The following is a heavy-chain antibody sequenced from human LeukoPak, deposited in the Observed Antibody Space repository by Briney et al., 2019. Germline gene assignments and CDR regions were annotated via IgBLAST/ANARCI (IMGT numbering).Heavy chain of an antibody. CDR2: INPNSGGT. V-gene: IGHV1-2*02. CDR1: GYTFTGYY. J-gene: IGHJ4*02. D-gene: IGHD3-3*01. Sequence: ASVKVSCKASGYTFTGYYMHWVRQAPGQGLEWMGWINPNSGGTNYAQKFQGRVTMTRDTSISTAYMELSRLGSDDTAVYYCAKSIFGVVNFDYWGQGTLVTVSS. CDR3: AKSIFGVVNFDY.